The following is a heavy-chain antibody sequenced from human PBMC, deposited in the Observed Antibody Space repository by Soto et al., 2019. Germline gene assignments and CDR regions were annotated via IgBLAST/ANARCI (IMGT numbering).Heavy chain of an antibody. V-gene: IGHV4-31*03. D-gene: IGHD3-9*01. CDR3: ARENYCDILTGYFDY. CDR1: GGSISSGGYY. Sequence: TLSLTCTVSGGSISSGGYYWSWIRQHPGKGLEWIGYIYYSGSTYYNPSLKSRVTISVDTSKNQFSLKLSSVTAADTAVYYCARENYCDILTGYFDYWGQGTLVTVSS. CDR2: IYYSGST. J-gene: IGHJ4*02.